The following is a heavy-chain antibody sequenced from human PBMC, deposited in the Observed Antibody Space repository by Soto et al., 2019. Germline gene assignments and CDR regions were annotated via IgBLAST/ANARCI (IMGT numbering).Heavy chain of an antibody. V-gene: IGHV5-51*01. D-gene: IGHD3-22*01. CDR2: IYPGDSDT. CDR1: GYSFTSYW. CDR3: ARQRLGYDSSGYSYYYYGMDV. J-gene: IGHJ6*02. Sequence: GEALKISCKGSGYSFTSYWIGSVRQMPGKGLEWMGIIYPGDSDTRYSPSFQGQVTISADKSISTAYLQWSSLKASDTAMYYCARQRLGYDSSGYSYYYYGMDVWGQGTTVTVSS.